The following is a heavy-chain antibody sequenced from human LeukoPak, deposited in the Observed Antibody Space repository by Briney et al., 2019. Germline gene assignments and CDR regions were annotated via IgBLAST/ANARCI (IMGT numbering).Heavy chain of an antibody. D-gene: IGHD1-14*01. CDR1: GGTFSSYA. V-gene: IGHV1-69*05. CDR3: ASDPSYAGTILYMDV. CDR2: IIPIFGTV. Sequence: GASVKVSCKASGGTFSSYAISWVRQAPGQGLEWMGGIIPIFGTVNYAQKFQGRVTITTDESTSTAYMELSSLRSEDTAVYYCASDPSYAGTILYMDVWGKGTTVTVSS. J-gene: IGHJ6*03.